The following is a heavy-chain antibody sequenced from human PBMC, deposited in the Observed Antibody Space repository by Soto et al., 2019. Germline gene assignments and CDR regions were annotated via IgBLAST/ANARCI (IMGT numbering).Heavy chain of an antibody. Sequence: ASVKVSCKASGYTFTSYGISWVRQAPGQGLEWMGWISAYNGNTNYAQKLQGRVTMTTDTSTSTAYMELRSLRSDDTAVYCCARDRSIDFWSGYWNDAFDIWGQGTMVTVSS. CDR1: GYTFTSYG. CDR2: ISAYNGNT. CDR3: ARDRSIDFWSGYWNDAFDI. J-gene: IGHJ3*02. V-gene: IGHV1-18*04. D-gene: IGHD3-3*01.